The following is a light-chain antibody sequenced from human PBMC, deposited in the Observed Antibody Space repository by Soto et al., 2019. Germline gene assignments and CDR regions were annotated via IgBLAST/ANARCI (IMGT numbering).Light chain of an antibody. CDR2: RAS. CDR3: KQYNSISLLT. V-gene: IGKV1-5*03. Sequence: DIQMTQSPSTLSGSVGDRVTITCRARQTISSWLAWYQQKPGKAPKLLIYRASTLETGVPSRFSGSGSGTEFTLTISSLQPDDFATYYCKQYNSISLLTFGGGTKVDIK. CDR1: QTISSW. J-gene: IGKJ4*01.